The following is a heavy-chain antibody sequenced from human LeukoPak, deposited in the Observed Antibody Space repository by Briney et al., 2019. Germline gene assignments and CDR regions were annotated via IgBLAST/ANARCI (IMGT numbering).Heavy chain of an antibody. V-gene: IGHV3-23*01. J-gene: IGHJ4*02. Sequence: AGGSLRLSCAASGFTFSSYAMNWVRQAPGKGLEWVSSVSGNGGGTYYADSVKGRFTISRDNSENTLYLQMNGLRAEDTAVYFCAKSRSGSANWALQIFDNWGQGTLVTVSS. CDR3: AKSRSGSANWALQIFDN. CDR2: VSGNGGGT. D-gene: IGHD1-1*01. CDR1: GFTFSSYA.